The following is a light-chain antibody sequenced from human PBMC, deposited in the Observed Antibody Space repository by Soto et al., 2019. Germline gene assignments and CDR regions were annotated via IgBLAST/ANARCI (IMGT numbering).Light chain of an antibody. CDR3: QQYGTSPTWT. Sequence: EIVLTQSPDTLSLSPGEEATLSCRTSESISNNYLAWYQQKAGQAPRLLIYGASGRATGIPDRFSGSGSGTDFTLTISRLEPEYFAVYYCQQYGTSPTWTFGQGTNVEVK. CDR1: ESISNNY. CDR2: GAS. V-gene: IGKV3-20*01. J-gene: IGKJ1*01.